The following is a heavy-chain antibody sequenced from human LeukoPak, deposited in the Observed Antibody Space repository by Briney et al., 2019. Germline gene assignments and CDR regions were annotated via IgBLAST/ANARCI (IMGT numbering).Heavy chain of an antibody. D-gene: IGHD3-22*01. V-gene: IGHV1-8*01. CDR2: MNPDSGDT. CDR3: AREGDSSGYFDY. CDR1: GYTFTSYD. J-gene: IGHJ4*02. Sequence: GASVKVSCKASGYTFTSYDINWVRQATGQGLEWMGWMNPDSGDTGYAQKFQGRVSITRDTSINTAYMELSSLRSEDTAVYYCAREGDSSGYFDYWGQGTLVTVSS.